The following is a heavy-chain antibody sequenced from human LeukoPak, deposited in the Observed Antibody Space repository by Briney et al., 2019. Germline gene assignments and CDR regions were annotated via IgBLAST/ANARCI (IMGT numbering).Heavy chain of an antibody. J-gene: IGHJ6*02. CDR3: ARQGYYGSGSYQNYYYYYGMDV. D-gene: IGHD3-10*01. CDR2: IYHSGST. V-gene: IGHV4-39*01. Sequence: SETLSLTCTVSGGSISSSSYYWGWIRQPPGKGLEWIGSIYHSGSTYYNPSLKSRVTISVDTSKNQFSLKLSSVTAADTAVYYCARQGYYGSGSYQNYYYYYGMDVWGQGTTVTVSS. CDR1: GGSISSSSYY.